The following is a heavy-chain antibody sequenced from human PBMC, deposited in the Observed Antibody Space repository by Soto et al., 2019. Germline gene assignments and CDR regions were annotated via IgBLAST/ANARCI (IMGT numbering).Heavy chain of an antibody. Sequence: SETLSLTCTVSGGSISSGGYYWSWIRQHPGKGLEWIGYIYYSGSTYYNPSLKSRVTISVDTSKNQFSLKLSSVTAADTAVYYCASSKSRGLFGMDVWGQGTTVTVSS. J-gene: IGHJ6*02. CDR3: ASSKSRGLFGMDV. CDR2: IYYSGST. CDR1: GGSISSGGYY. V-gene: IGHV4-31*03. D-gene: IGHD3-10*01.